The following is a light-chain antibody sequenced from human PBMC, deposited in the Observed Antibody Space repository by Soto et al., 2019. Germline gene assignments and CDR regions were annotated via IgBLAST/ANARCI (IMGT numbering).Light chain of an antibody. J-gene: IGLJ2*01. CDR1: SSDVGGYNY. Sequence: QSALTQPRSVSGSPGQSVTISCTGTSSDVGGYNYVSWYQQHPGKAPKLMIYDVTKRPSGVPDRFSGSKSGSTASLTISGLQADDEADYYCCSFAGSVAVFGGGTKLTVL. CDR3: CSFAGSVAV. CDR2: DVT. V-gene: IGLV2-11*01.